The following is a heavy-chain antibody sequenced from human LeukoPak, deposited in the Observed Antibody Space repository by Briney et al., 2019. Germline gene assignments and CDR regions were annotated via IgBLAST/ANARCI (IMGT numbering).Heavy chain of an antibody. CDR1: GASISSGDYY. J-gene: IGHJ4*02. D-gene: IGHD4-23*01. V-gene: IGHV4-31*03. CDR2: LYFSGST. Sequence: PSQTLSLTCNVSGASISSGDYYWSWLRQHPGKGLEWIGYLYFSGSTYYNPSLNSRVSMSVDTAKNRFSLRLTSVTAADTAVYYCARVRREANYGGAFDYWGQGTLVTVSS. CDR3: ARVRREANYGGAFDY.